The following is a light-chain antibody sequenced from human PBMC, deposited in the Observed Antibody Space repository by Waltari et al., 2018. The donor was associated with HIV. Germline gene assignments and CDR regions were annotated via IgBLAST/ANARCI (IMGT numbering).Light chain of an antibody. CDR3: QAWDSSTAV. J-gene: IGLJ2*01. CDR2: RET. V-gene: IGLV3-1*01. Sequence: SYELTQPPSVSVSPGQTASINCSGDKLGDKYACWYQQKSGQSPVLVIYRETQRPSGIPDRFSGSNSGNTATLTISGTQTMDEADYYCQAWDSSTAVFGGGTKLTVL. CDR1: KLGDKY.